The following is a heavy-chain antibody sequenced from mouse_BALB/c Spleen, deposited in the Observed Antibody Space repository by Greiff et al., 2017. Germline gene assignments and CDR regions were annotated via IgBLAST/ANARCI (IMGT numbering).Heavy chain of an antibody. J-gene: IGHJ1*01. CDR3: ASYYGSPYWYFDG. V-gene: IGHV2-2*02. Sequence: VQLQESGPGLVQPSQSLSITCTVSGFSLTSYGVHWVRQSPGKGLEWLGVIWSGGSTDYNAAFISRLSISKDNSKSQVFFKMNSLQANDTARYYCASYYGSPYWYFDGWGAGTTVTVSS. CDR2: IWSGGST. D-gene: IGHD1-1*01. CDR1: GFSLTSYG.